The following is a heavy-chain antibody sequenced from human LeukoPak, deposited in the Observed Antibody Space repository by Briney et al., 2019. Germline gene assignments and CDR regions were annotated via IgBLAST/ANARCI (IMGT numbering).Heavy chain of an antibody. CDR2: IKQDGSEK. Sequence: PGGSLRLSCAASGFTFSSYWMSWVRQAPGKGLEWVANIKQDGSEKYYVDSVKGRFTISRDNAKNTLYLQMNSLRAEDTAMYYCARVLSGSWDWFDPWGQGTLVTVSS. D-gene: IGHD3-22*01. CDR1: GFTFSSYW. J-gene: IGHJ5*02. V-gene: IGHV3-7*01. CDR3: ARVLSGSWDWFDP.